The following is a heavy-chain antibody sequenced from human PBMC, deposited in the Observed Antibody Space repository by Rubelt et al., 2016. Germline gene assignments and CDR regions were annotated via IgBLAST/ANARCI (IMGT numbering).Heavy chain of an antibody. J-gene: IGHJ2*01. CDR3: ARGDNRLAASGNWYFDL. D-gene: IGHD6-13*01. Sequence: QPGRSLRLSCAASGFTFRSYGMHWVRQAPGKGLEWVAIVWNDGSKKYYVDSVKGRFTISKDNAKNTLYLQMNSLRAEDTAVYYCARGDNRLAASGNWYFDLWGRGTLVSVSS. CDR2: VWNDGSKK. CDR1: GFTFRSYG. V-gene: IGHV3-33*01.